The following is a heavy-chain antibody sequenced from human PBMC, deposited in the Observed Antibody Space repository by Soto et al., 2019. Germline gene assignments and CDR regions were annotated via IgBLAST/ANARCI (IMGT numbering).Heavy chain of an antibody. CDR2: INHSGST. Sequence: SETLSLTCAVYGGSFSGYYWTWIRQPPGTGLEWIGEINHSGSTNYNPSLKSRVTISVDTSKNQFSLKLTSVTAADTAVYYCARDKITGLFDYWGQGTLVAVSS. D-gene: IGHD2-8*02. CDR1: GGSFSGYY. V-gene: IGHV4-34*01. J-gene: IGHJ4*02. CDR3: ARDKITGLFDY.